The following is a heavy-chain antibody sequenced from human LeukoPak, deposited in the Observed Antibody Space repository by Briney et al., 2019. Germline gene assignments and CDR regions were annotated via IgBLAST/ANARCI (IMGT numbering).Heavy chain of an antibody. CDR1: GFTFSTYA. J-gene: IGHJ4*02. CDR3: ARDGSRGNLVTAPDF. V-gene: IGHV3-48*04. Sequence: GGSLRLSCAASGFTFSTYAMSWVRQAPGKGLEWVSYISSSGSTTYYADSVKGRFTISRDNAKNSLYLQMNSLRAEGTAVYYCARDGSRGNLVTAPDFWGQGTLVTVSS. CDR2: ISSSGSTT. D-gene: IGHD2-21*02.